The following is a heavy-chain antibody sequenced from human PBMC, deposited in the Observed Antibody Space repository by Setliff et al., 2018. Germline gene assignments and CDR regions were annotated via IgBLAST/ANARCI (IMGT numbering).Heavy chain of an antibody. J-gene: IGHJ1*01. CDR1: GGSVSSTSHY. V-gene: IGHV4-39*07. CDR3: ARVDFTMIQGVIGH. CDR2: VYYSGYT. D-gene: IGHD3-10*01. Sequence: TSETLSLTCTVSGGSVSSTSHYWGWIRQAPGKGMEWIGSVYYSGYTYYKPSLQGRVTMSVDTSKNQFSLKLTSLTAADTAVYYCARVDFTMIQGVIGHWGQGTLVTVSS.